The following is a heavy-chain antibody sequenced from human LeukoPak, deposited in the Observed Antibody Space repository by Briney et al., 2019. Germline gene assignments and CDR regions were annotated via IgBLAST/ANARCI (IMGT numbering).Heavy chain of an antibody. Sequence: LSGGSLRLSCAASGFTFSSYGMHWVRQAPGKGLEWVAVIWYDGSNKYYADSVKGRFTISRDNSKNTLYLQMNSLRAEDTAVYYCARDFYDSSGYYIDYWGQGTLVTVSS. CDR3: ARDFYDSSGYYIDY. D-gene: IGHD3-22*01. CDR2: IWYDGSNK. V-gene: IGHV3-33*01. J-gene: IGHJ4*02. CDR1: GFTFSSYG.